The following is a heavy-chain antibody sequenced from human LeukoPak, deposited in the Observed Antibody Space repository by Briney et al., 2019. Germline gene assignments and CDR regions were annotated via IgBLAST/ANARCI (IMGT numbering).Heavy chain of an antibody. CDR3: ARDGGSAWFLDY. J-gene: IGHJ4*02. CDR1: GFTFDEYG. CDR2: ISLNGGAT. D-gene: IGHD6-19*01. Sequence: GGSLRLSCAASGFTFDEYGMSWVRQAQGKGLEWVSGISLNGGATGYADSVKGRFTISRDNSKNTPYLQMNSLRAADTAVYYCARDGGSAWFLDYWGQGTLVTVSS. V-gene: IGHV3-20*04.